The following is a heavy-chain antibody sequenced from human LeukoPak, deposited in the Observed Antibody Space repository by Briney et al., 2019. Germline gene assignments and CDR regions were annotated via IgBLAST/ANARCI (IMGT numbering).Heavy chain of an antibody. D-gene: IGHD1-1*01. J-gene: IGHJ4*02. Sequence: SETLSLTCSVSGNSISSGYYWGWIRQPPGRGLEWIGSFSHSGSTYYNPSLKSRVTISVDTSKNQFSLRLNSVTGADTAVYFCASLSVWELATHPGGSFDYWGRGILVTVSS. CDR3: ASLSVWELATHPGGSFDY. CDR1: GNSISSGYY. CDR2: FSHSGST. V-gene: IGHV4-38-2*02.